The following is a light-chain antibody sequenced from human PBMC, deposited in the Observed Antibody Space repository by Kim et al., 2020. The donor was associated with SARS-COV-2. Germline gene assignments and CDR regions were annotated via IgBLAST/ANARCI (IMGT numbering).Light chain of an antibody. J-gene: IGKJ1*01. CDR2: AAS. V-gene: IGKV1-27*01. CDR1: QGIANY. Sequence: GDRVTITCRASQGIANYLAWYQQKPGKVPKLLIYAASTLQSGAPCRFSGSGSGTDFTLTISSLQPEDVATYYCQKYNSAPRTFGQGTKVDIK. CDR3: QKYNSAPRT.